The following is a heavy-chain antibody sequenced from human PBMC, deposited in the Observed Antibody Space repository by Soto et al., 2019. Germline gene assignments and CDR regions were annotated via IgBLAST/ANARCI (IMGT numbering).Heavy chain of an antibody. J-gene: IGHJ4*01. D-gene: IGHD3-22*01. CDR1: GGTFSSYA. V-gene: IGHV1-18*01. CDR3: ARDKGYYYDSSGYGENYFDS. CDR2: ISAYNGNT. Sequence: GASVKVSCKASGGTFSSYAISWVRQAPGQGLDWMGWISAYNGNTNHAQKLQGRVTMTTDTSTSTAYMELRSLRSDDTAVYYCARDKGYYYDSSGYGENYFDSWG.